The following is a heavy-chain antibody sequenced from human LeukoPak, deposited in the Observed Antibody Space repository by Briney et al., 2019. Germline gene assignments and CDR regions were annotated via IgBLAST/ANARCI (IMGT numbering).Heavy chain of an antibody. CDR3: AKGSLVWWLPPPDYFDY. D-gene: IGHD5-12*01. CDR2: IWYDGSNK. J-gene: IGHJ4*02. CDR1: GFTFSSYG. V-gene: IGHV3-33*06. Sequence: PRGSLRLSCAASGFTFSSYGMHWVRQAPGKGLEWVAVIWYDGSNKYYADSVKGRFTISRDNSKNTLYLQMNSLRAEDTAVYYCAKGSLVWWLPPPDYFDYWGQGTLVTVSS.